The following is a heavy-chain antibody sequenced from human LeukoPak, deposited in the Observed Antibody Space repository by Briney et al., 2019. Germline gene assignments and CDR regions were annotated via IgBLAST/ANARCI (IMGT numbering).Heavy chain of an antibody. CDR3: ARVASRAFDY. CDR2: IHPNSGGT. J-gene: IGHJ4*02. CDR1: GYTFTGYY. Sequence: ASVKVSCKASGYTFTGYYIHWVRQAPGQGLEWMGWIHPNSGGTNYAQKFQGRVTMTRDTSISTAYMELSSLRSDDTAVYYCARVASRAFDYWGQGTLVTVSS. V-gene: IGHV1-2*02.